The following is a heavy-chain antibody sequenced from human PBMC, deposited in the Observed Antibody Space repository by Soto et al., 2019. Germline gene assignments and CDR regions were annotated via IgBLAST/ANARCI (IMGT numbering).Heavy chain of an antibody. V-gene: IGHV4-59*01. CDR2: IYYSGST. D-gene: IGHD3-9*01. CDR1: GGSISSYY. Sequence: SETLSLTCTVSGGSISSYYWSWIRQPPGKGLEWIGYIYYSGSTNYNPSLKSRVTISVDTSKNQFSLKLSSVTAADTAVYYCARDKRHYDILTGYYPNNWFDPWGQGTLVTSPQ. J-gene: IGHJ5*02. CDR3: ARDKRHYDILTGYYPNNWFDP.